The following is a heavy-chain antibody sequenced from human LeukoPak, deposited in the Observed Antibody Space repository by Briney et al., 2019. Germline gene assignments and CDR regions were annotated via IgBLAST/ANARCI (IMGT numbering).Heavy chain of an antibody. Sequence: GASVKVSCKASGYTFTRYVINWVRQATGQGREWMGWMNTNSGNTGYAQKFQGRVTMTRNTSISTAYMELSSLRSEDTAVYYCARCGGDCGYWGQGTLSPSPQ. D-gene: IGHD2-21*01. CDR3: ARCGGDCGY. V-gene: IGHV1-8*01. CDR2: MNTNSGNT. CDR1: GYTFTRYV. J-gene: IGHJ4*02.